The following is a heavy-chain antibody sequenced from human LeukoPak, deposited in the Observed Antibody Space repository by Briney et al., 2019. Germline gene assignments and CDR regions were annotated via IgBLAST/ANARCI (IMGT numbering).Heavy chain of an antibody. J-gene: IGHJ4*02. CDR2: ISAYNGNT. CDR1: GYTFTSYG. V-gene: IGHV1-18*01. Sequence: ASVKVSCKASGYTFTSYGISWVRQAPGQGLEWMGWISAYNGNTNYAQKLQGRVTMTTDTSTSTAYMGLTSLRSDDTAVYYCARGEVDFWSGYSSLGYWGQGTLVTVSS. D-gene: IGHD3-3*01. CDR3: ARGEVDFWSGYSSLGY.